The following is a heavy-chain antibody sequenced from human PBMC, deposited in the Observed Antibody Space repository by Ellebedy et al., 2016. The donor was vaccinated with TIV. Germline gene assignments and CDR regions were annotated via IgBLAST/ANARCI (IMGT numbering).Heavy chain of an antibody. V-gene: IGHV3-66*02. D-gene: IGHD7-27*01. Sequence: GESLKISCAASGFTVSNTYMGWVRQAPGKGLDWVSVIYSGGSTYYVDSVKGRFIISRDNSKNTLYLQMNSLRAEDTAVYYCAKTGEGSFDYWGQGTLVTVSS. CDR1: GFTVSNTY. J-gene: IGHJ4*02. CDR3: AKTGEGSFDY. CDR2: IYSGGST.